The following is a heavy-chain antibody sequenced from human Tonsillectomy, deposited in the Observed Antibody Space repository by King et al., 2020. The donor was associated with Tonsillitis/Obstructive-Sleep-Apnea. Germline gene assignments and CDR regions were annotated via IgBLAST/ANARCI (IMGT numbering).Heavy chain of an antibody. Sequence: VQLVESGGGVVQPGKSLRLSCAASGFTFSSYDMHWVRQAPGKGLEWVAVIWYDGSNKYYADSVKGRFTISRDNSKNTLYLQMNSLRAEDTAVYYCARERYYYDSSGQRTWFDPWGQGTLVTVSS. CDR1: GFTFSSYD. CDR2: IWYDGSNK. D-gene: IGHD3-22*01. V-gene: IGHV3-33*01. CDR3: ARERYYYDSSGQRTWFDP. J-gene: IGHJ5*02.